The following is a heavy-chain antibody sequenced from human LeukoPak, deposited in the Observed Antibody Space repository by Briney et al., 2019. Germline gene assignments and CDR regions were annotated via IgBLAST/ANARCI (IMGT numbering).Heavy chain of an antibody. CDR3: ARLDRITGTTALDY. D-gene: IGHD1-20*01. Sequence: ASVKVSCKASGGTFISYAISWVRQAPGQGLEWMGGIIPIFGTANYAQKFQGRVTITADESTSTAYMELSSLRSEDTAVYYCARLDRITGTTALDYWGQGTLVTVSS. CDR1: GGTFISYA. J-gene: IGHJ4*02. V-gene: IGHV1-69*13. CDR2: IIPIFGTA.